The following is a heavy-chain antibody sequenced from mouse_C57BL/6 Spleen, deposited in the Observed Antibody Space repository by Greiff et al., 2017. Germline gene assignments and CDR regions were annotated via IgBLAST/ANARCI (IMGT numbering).Heavy chain of an antibody. CDR1: GYTFTDYT. D-gene: IGHD1-1*01. Sequence: EVQLQQSGPELVKPGASVKIPCKASGYTFTDYTMDWVKQSHGKSLEWIGDINPSNGGTIYNQKFKGQATLTVDKSSSTAYMERRSLTSEDTAVYYCARGEGITTDWYSDVWGTGTTVTVSS. CDR3: ARGEGITTDWYSDV. CDR2: INPSNGGT. V-gene: IGHV1-18*01. J-gene: IGHJ1*03.